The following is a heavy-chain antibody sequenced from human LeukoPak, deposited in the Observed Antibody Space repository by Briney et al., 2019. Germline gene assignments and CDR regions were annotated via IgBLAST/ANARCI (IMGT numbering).Heavy chain of an antibody. D-gene: IGHD6-13*01. CDR3: AKDRLVHDS. V-gene: IGHV3-23*01. Sequence: GGSLRLSCVASGFSFSIYWMSWVRQAPGKGPEWVSGISGNGGTTYYADSVKGRFTISRDNSKNTLYLQMNSLRAEDTALYYCAKDRLVHDSWGQGTLVTVSS. J-gene: IGHJ4*02. CDR1: GFSFSIYW. CDR2: ISGNGGTT.